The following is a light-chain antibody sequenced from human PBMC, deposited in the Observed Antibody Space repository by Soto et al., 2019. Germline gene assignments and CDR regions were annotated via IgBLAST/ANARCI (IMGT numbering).Light chain of an antibody. V-gene: IGKV1-6*01. Sequence: IHITHSPSSLSSSVLYIVTISCRASQGIGNALGWYQQKPGKPPKVLIYGASNLQSGVPPRFSGSGSGTDFTLAISSLQPEDSATYYCLQDINYPWTFGQGTKVDIK. CDR3: LQDINYPWT. CDR2: GAS. CDR1: QGIGNA. J-gene: IGKJ1*01.